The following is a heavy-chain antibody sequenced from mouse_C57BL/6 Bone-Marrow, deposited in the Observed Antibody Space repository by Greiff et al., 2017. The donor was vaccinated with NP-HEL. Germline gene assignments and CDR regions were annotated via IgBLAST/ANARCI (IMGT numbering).Heavy chain of an antibody. V-gene: IGHV5-17*01. J-gene: IGHJ2*01. CDR1: GFTFSDYG. Sequence: EVQLVESGGGLVKPGGSLKLSCAASGFTFSDYGMHWVRQAPEKGLEWVAYISSGSSTIYYADTVKGRFTISRDNAKNTLFLQRTSLRSEDTAMYYCARLPFDYWGQGTTLPVSS. CDR2: ISSGSSTI. CDR3: ARLPFDY.